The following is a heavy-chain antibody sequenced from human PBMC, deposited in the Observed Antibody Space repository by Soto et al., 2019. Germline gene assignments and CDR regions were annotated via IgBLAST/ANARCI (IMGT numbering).Heavy chain of an antibody. J-gene: IGHJ5*02. CDR3: ARGGGTILAPLP. CDR2: INPNSGAT. D-gene: IGHD3-3*01. CDR1: GYTFTGYF. V-gene: IGHV1-2*02. Sequence: QLQLVQSGAEVRKPGASLKVSCKASGYTFTGYFMTWVRRAPGRGLEWMGWINPNSGATKYAQKFQGRVTLSRDTSIRTAYMELTGLRSDDTAVYYCARGGGTILAPLPWGQGTQVTVSS.